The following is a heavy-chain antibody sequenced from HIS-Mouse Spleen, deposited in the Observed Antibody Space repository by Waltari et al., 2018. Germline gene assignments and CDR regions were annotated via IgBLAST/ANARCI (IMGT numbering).Heavy chain of an antibody. CDR1: AFTSSRCS. V-gene: IGHV3-21*01. CDR3: ASLYYDILTGYYRDY. CDR2: ISSSSSYI. D-gene: IGHD3-9*01. Sequence: EVQLVESGGGLVKPGGSLRLPWASAAFTSSRCSLNWVRQAPGKGLEWVSSISSSSSYISYADSVKGRFTISRDNAKNSLYLQMNSLRAEDTAVYYCASLYYDILTGYYRDYWGQGTLVTVSS. J-gene: IGHJ4*02.